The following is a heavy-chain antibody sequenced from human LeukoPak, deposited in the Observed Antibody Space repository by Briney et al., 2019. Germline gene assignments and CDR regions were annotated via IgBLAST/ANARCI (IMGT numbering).Heavy chain of an antibody. Sequence: AGGSLRLSCAASGFTFDDNAMSWVRQAPGKGLEWVSAISGSGGSTYYADSVEGRFTISRDNSKNTLYLQMNSLRAEDTAVYYCAKGCGGDCYSDEDDAFDIWGQGTMVTVSS. CDR1: GFTFDDNA. V-gene: IGHV3-23*01. J-gene: IGHJ3*02. D-gene: IGHD2-21*01. CDR3: AKGCGGDCYSDEDDAFDI. CDR2: ISGSGGST.